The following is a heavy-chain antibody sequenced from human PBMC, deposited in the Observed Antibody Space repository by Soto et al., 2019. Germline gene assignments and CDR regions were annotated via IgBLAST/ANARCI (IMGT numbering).Heavy chain of an antibody. J-gene: IGHJ6*02. CDR2: INPNSGGT. V-gene: IGHV1-2*02. CDR1: GYTFTGYY. Sequence: WASVKVSCKASGYTFTGYYMHWVRQAPGQGLEWMGWINPNSGGTNYAQKFQGRVTMTRDTSISTAYMELSRLRSDDTAVYYCATDRDGDYVLNYYYGMDVWGQGTTVTVSS. D-gene: IGHD4-17*01. CDR3: ATDRDGDYVLNYYYGMDV.